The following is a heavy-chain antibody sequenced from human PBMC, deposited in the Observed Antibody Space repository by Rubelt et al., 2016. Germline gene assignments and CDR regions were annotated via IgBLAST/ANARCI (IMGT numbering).Heavy chain of an antibody. V-gene: IGHV1-8*01. CDR1: GYTFTSYD. D-gene: IGHD3-3*01. CDR2: MNPNSGNT. CDR3: ARLAITIFGVVVYYYGMDV. Sequence: QVQLVQSGAEVKKPGASVKVSCKASGYTFTSYDINWVRQATGQGLEWMGWMNPNSGNTGYAQKFQGRVTMTRNTSISTAYMGLSSLGSEDTAVYYCARLAITIFGVVVYYYGMDVWGQGTTVTVSS. J-gene: IGHJ6*02.